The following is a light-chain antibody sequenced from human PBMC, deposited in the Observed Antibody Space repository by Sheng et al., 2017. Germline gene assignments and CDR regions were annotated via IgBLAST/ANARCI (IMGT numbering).Light chain of an antibody. CDR3: QDRANWPYI. J-gene: IGKJ2*01. CDR1: QSVGSN. Sequence: ETVMTQSPVTLSVSPGESATLSCRASQSVGSNLAWYQQKSGQTPRLLIYEASTRATGISLRFSGSGSGTEFTLTIDRLQSADFAVYYCQDRANWPYIFGQGTKLEIK. V-gene: IGKV3-15*01. CDR2: EAS.